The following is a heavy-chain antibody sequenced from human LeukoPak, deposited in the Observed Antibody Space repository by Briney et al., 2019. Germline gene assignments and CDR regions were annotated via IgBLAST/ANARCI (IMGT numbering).Heavy chain of an antibody. D-gene: IGHD1-26*01. CDR1: GFTFSSYW. CDR3: ASGGGGSYVFDY. CDR2: INSDGSST. J-gene: IGHJ4*02. V-gene: IGHV3-74*01. Sequence: GGSLRLSCAASGFTFSSYWMHWVRQAPGKGLVWVSRINSDGSSTSYADSVKGRFTISRDNAKNTLYLQMNSLRAEDTAVYYCASGGGGSYVFDYWGQGTLVTVSS.